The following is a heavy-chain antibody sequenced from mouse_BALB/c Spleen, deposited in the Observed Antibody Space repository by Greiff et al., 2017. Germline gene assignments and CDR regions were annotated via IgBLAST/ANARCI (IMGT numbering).Heavy chain of an antibody. CDR2: ISDGGSYT. J-gene: IGHJ3*01. V-gene: IGHV5-4*02. Sequence: EVQLVESGGGLVKPGGSLKLSCAASGFTFSDYYMYWVRQTPEKRLEWVATISDGGSYTYYPDSVKGRFTISRDNAKNNLYLQMSSLKSEDTAMYYCARDPITTVVEGGFAYWGQGTLVTVSA. CDR3: ARDPITTVVEGGFAY. CDR1: GFTFSDYY. D-gene: IGHD1-1*01.